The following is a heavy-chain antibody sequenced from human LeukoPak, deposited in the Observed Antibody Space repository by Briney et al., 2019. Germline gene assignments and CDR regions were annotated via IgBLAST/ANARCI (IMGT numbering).Heavy chain of an antibody. J-gene: IGHJ2*01. V-gene: IGHV3-30-3*01. Sequence: PGGSLRLSCAASGFTFSSYAMHWVRQAPGKGLEWVAVISYDGSNKYYADSVKGQFTISRDNSKNTLYLQMNSLRAEDTAVYYCASGPDVGYFDLWGRGTLVTVSS. CDR1: GFTFSSYA. CDR2: ISYDGSNK. CDR3: ASGPDVGYFDL. D-gene: IGHD3/OR15-3a*01.